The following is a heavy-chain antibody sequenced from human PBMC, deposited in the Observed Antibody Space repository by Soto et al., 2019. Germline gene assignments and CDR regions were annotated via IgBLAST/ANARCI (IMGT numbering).Heavy chain of an antibody. CDR2: ILSSGST. D-gene: IGHD3-9*01. CDR3: ARTTAVPNTLRSRYFFDF. CDR1: GGSVSSGSYY. V-gene: IGHV4-61*01. Sequence: SETLSLTCTVSGGSVSSGSYYWTWIRQSPGKGLEWMGYILSSGSTDYNPSLKSRVTISVDTSKNEFSLKLRSVTAAGTAVYYCARTTAVPNTLRSRYFFDFWGQGTLVTVSS. J-gene: IGHJ4*02.